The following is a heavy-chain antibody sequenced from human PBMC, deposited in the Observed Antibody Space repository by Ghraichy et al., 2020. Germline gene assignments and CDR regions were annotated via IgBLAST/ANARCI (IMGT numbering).Heavy chain of an antibody. J-gene: IGHJ6*02. CDR3: ARWGASYSIAAAGYGMDV. D-gene: IGHD6-13*01. CDR1: GFTFSSCS. V-gene: IGHV3-21*01. Sequence: GESLNISCAASGFTFSSCSMNWVRQAPGKGLEWVSSISSSSSYIYYADLVKGRFTISRDNAKNSLYLQMNSLRAEDTAVYYCARWGASYSIAAAGYGMDVWGQGTTVTVSS. CDR2: ISSSSSYI.